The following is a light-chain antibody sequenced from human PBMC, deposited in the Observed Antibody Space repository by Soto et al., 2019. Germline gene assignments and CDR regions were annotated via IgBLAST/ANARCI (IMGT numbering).Light chain of an antibody. Sequence: EIVLAQSPGTLSLSPGERATLSCRASQSVTNSFLAWYQQKPGQAPRLLIYDASNRATGIPARFSGSGSGTDFTLTISRLEPEDFAVYYCQQYGSSPRTFGQGTKVDIK. V-gene: IGKV3-20*01. CDR3: QQYGSSPRT. J-gene: IGKJ1*01. CDR2: DAS. CDR1: QSVTNSF.